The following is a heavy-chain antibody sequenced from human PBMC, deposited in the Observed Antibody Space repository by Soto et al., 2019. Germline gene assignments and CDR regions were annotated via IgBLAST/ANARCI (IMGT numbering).Heavy chain of an antibody. D-gene: IGHD2-21*01. CDR3: ARDGLPGEGIALDY. V-gene: IGHV1-3*04. CDR2: INTANGGT. CDR1: GYTFTTYT. J-gene: IGHJ4*02. Sequence: ASVKVSCKASGYTFTTYTLYWVCQAPGQRLEWMGWINTANGGTQYSQIFQGRVTLTSDTSASTAYLELGSLISEDTALYYYARDGLPGEGIALDYWGQGTLVTVYS.